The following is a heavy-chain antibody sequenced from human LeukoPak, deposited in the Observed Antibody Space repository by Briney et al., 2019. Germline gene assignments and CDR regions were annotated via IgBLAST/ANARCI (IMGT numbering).Heavy chain of an antibody. CDR1: GYTFTGYY. Sequence: ASVTVSFTASGYTFTGYYMHWVRQAPGQGLEWMGRINPNSGGTNYAQKFQGRVTMTRDTSISTAYMELSRLRSDDTAVYYCARDNSGDNGLHFDYWGQGTLVPVSS. CDR2: INPNSGGT. V-gene: IGHV1-2*06. D-gene: IGHD2-8*01. J-gene: IGHJ4*02. CDR3: ARDNSGDNGLHFDY.